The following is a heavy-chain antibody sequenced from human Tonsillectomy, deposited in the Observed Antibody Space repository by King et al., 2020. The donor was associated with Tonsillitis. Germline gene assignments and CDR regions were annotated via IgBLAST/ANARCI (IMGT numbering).Heavy chain of an antibody. V-gene: IGHV4-30-4*01. D-gene: IGHD3-22*01. CDR3: ARAFGDSSGYYYVYYYYGLDV. CDR2: IYYSGTT. CDR1: GGSISSGDYY. Sequence: VQLQESGPGLVKPSQNLSLTCTVSGGSISSGDYYWSWIRQPPGKGLEWIGYIYYSGTTYYNPSLKSRVNISVDTSKNQFSLKLSSVTAADTAVYFCARAFGDSSGYYYVYYYYGLDVWGQGTTVTVSS. J-gene: IGHJ6*02.